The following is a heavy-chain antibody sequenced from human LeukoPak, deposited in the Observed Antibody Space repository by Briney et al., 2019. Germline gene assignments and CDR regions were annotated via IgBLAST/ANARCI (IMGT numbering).Heavy chain of an antibody. Sequence: SETLSLTCAVYGGSFSGYYWSWIRQPPGKGLEWSGEINHSGSTNYNPSLKSRVTISVDTSKNQFSLKLSSVTAADTAVYYCARVGAAAGTSRYNWFDPWGQGTLVTVSS. D-gene: IGHD6-13*01. CDR3: ARVGAAAGTSRYNWFDP. V-gene: IGHV4-34*01. J-gene: IGHJ5*02. CDR1: GGSFSGYY. CDR2: INHSGST.